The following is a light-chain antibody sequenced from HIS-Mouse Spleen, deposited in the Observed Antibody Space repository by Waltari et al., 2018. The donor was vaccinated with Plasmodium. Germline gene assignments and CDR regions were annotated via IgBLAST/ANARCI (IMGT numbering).Light chain of an antibody. CDR3: CSYAGSYTLV. V-gene: IGLV2-11*01. CDR1: SRDVGCYTY. J-gene: IGLJ2*01. CDR2: DVS. Sequence: QSALTQPRSVSGSPGQSVTISCTGPSRDVGCYTYVPWYQHHPGKAPKFMIYDVSKRPSGVPDRFSGSKSGNTASLTISGLQAEDEADYYCCSYAGSYTLVFGGGTKLTVL.